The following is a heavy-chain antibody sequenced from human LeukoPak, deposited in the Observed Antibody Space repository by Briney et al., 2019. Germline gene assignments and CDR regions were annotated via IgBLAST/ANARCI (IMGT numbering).Heavy chain of an antibody. J-gene: IGHJ4*02. CDR2: IYPGDSDT. CDR1: GSTFTSYW. V-gene: IGHV5-51*01. D-gene: IGHD3-22*01. Sequence: RESLQISCKGSGSTFTSYWIGWARPLPGKGLEWMGIIYPGDSDTRYSPSFQGQVTISADKSISTAYLQWSSLKASDTAMYYCARLDRYYYDSSGYSYYFDYWGQGTLVTVSS. CDR3: ARLDRYYYDSSGYSYYFDY.